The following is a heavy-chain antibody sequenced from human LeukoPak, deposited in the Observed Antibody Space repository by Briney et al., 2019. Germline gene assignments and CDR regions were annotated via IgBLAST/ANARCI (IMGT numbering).Heavy chain of an antibody. Sequence: ASVKVSCKASGGTFSSYAISWVRQAPGQGLEWMGGIIPIFGTANYAQKFQGSVTITADESTSTAYMELSSLRSEDTAVYYCASEPPVYYAGPPRAFDIWGQGTMVTVSS. CDR3: ASEPPVYYAGPPRAFDI. J-gene: IGHJ3*02. D-gene: IGHD1-26*01. CDR2: IIPIFGTA. CDR1: GGTFSSYA. V-gene: IGHV1-69*13.